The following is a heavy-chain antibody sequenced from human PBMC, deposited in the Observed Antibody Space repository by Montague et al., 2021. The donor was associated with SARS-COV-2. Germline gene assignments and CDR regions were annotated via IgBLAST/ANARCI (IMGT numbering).Heavy chain of an antibody. Sequence: SETLSLTCAVHGTSFSGYYWNWIRQPPGKGLEWIGEINHGGSTKYSPSLKSRLTISADTSKNQFSLKLTSVAAADMAVYYCARLRDGVVPSPILGVGPYYSYYYVDVWGRGTTVTVSS. V-gene: IGHV4-34*01. D-gene: IGHD3-10*01. CDR2: INHGGST. CDR1: GTSFSGYY. CDR3: ARLRDGVVPSPILGVGPYYSYYYVDV. J-gene: IGHJ6*03.